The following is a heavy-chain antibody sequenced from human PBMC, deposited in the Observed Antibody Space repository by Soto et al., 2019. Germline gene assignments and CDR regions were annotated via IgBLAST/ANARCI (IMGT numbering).Heavy chain of an antibody. J-gene: IGHJ5*02. V-gene: IGHV4-30-2*01. CDR2: IYHSGST. CDR1: GSSISSGGYS. CDR3: ARVPGP. Sequence: PSETLSLTCALSGSSISSGGYSWSWIRQPPGKGLEWIGYIYHSGSTYYNPSLKSRVTISVDRSKNQFSLKLSSVTAADTAVYYCARVPGPWGQGTLVTVS. D-gene: IGHD7-27*01.